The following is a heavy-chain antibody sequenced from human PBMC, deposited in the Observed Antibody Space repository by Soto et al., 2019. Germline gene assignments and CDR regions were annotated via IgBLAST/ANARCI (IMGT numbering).Heavy chain of an antibody. Sequence: GESLKISCKGSGYSFTSYWISWVRQMPGKGLEWMGRIDPSDSYTNYSPSFQGHVTISADKSTSTAYLQWSSLKASDTAMYYCARHNTPHYCSSTSCYRYYYGMDVWGQGTTVTVSS. CDR1: GYSFTSYW. D-gene: IGHD2-2*01. CDR2: IDPSDSYT. J-gene: IGHJ6*02. V-gene: IGHV5-10-1*01. CDR3: ARHNTPHYCSSTSCYRYYYGMDV.